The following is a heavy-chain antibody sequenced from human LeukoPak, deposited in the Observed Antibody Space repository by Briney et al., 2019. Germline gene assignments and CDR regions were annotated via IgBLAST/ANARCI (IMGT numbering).Heavy chain of an antibody. J-gene: IGHJ4*02. V-gene: IGHV3-23*01. CDR1: GFTFRSYV. Sequence: GESLRLSCAASGFTFRSYVMSWIRQAPGKGLEWVSAISDSGGSTYYADSVKGRFTISRDNSKNTLYLQMNSLRAEDTAVYYCAKMRRGSGSYYKYYFDYWGQGTLVTVSS. CDR2: ISDSGGST. D-gene: IGHD3-10*01. CDR3: AKMRRGSGSYYKYYFDY.